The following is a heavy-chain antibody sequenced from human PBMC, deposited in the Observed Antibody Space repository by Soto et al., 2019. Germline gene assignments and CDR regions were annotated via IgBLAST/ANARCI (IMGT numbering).Heavy chain of an antibody. CDR2: IYHSGST. CDR3: AKRVAAGLNYYDSSGYCDY. Sequence: QLQLQESGSGLVKPSQTLSLTCAVSGGCISSGGYSWSWIRQPPGKGLEWIGYIYHSGSTYYNPSLKSRVTISVDRSKNQFSLKLSSVTAADTAVYYCAKRVAAGLNYYDSSGYCDYWGQGTLVTVSS. J-gene: IGHJ4*02. D-gene: IGHD3-22*01. CDR1: GGCISSGGYS. V-gene: IGHV4-30-2*01.